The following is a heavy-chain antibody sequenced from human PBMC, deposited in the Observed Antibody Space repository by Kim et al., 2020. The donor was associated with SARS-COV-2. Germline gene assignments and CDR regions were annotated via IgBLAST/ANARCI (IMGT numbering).Heavy chain of an antibody. Sequence: SETLSLTCAVYGGSFSGYYWSWIRQPPGKGLEWIGEINHSGSTNYNPSLKSRVTISVDTSKNQFSLKLSSVTAADTAVYYCARGPLKIGSSSSLGYWGQGTLVTVSS. D-gene: IGHD6-13*01. CDR2: INHSGST. V-gene: IGHV4-34*01. CDR1: GGSFSGYY. CDR3: ARGPLKIGSSSSLGY. J-gene: IGHJ4*02.